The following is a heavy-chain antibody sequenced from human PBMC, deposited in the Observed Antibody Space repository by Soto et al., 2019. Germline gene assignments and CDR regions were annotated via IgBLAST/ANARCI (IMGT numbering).Heavy chain of an antibody. CDR2: IYHSGST. CDR3: ARDRAEYSSSSKGEGWFDP. J-gene: IGHJ5*02. Sequence: KPSETLSLPCAVPGGSISSGGYSWSWIRQPPGKGLEWIGYIYHSGSTYYNPSLKSRVTISVDRSKNQFSLKLSSVTAADTAVYYCARDRAEYSSSSKGEGWFDPWGQGTLVTVSS. D-gene: IGHD6-6*01. CDR1: GGSISSGGYS. V-gene: IGHV4-30-2*01.